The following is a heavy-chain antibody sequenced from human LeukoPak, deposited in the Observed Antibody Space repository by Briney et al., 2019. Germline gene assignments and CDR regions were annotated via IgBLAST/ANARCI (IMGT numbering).Heavy chain of an antibody. D-gene: IGHD4-17*01. V-gene: IGHV3-33*01. CDR2: IWHDGATK. CDR3: ARGGTVHY. Sequence: GGSLRLSCKTSGFIFSNYAMHWVRQAPGKGLDWVAMIWHDGATKFYADSVKGRFTISRDNSKDTLYLQMDSLRAEDTAVFYCARGGTVHYWGQGTLVTVSS. CDR1: GFIFSNYA. J-gene: IGHJ4*02.